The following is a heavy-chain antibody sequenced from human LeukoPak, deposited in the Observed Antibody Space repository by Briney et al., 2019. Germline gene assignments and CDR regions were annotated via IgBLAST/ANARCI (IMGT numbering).Heavy chain of an antibody. V-gene: IGHV4-59*01. J-gene: IGHJ4*02. Sequence: SETLSLTCTVSGGSISSYYWSWIRLPPGKGLEWIGYIYYSGSTNYNLSLKSRVTISVDTSKNQFSLKLSSVTAADTAVYYCARGSSGWYVDYRGQGTLVTVSS. D-gene: IGHD6-19*01. CDR3: ARGSSGWYVDY. CDR1: GGSISSYY. CDR2: IYYSGST.